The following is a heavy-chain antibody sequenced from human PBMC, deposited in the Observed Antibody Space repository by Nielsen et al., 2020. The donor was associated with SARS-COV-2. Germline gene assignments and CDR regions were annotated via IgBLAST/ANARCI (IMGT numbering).Heavy chain of an antibody. D-gene: IGHD3-3*01. CDR2: IWYDGSNK. CDR3: AGGADFWSGTQKYYMDV. V-gene: IGHV3-33*08. CDR1: GFTFSSTW. J-gene: IGHJ6*03. Sequence: GESLKISCSASGFTFSSTWMHWVRQAPGKGLEWVAVIWYDGSNKYYADSVKGRFTISRDNSKNTLYLQMNSLRVEDTAVYYCAGGADFWSGTQKYYMDVWGKGTTVTVSS.